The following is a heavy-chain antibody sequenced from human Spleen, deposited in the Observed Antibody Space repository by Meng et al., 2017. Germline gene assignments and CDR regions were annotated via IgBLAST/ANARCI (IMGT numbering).Heavy chain of an antibody. CDR2: VSSSGKVK. J-gene: IGHJ4*02. CDR1: GFTFSSYT. V-gene: IGHV3-30*01. CDR3: ARERRSIYFDY. Sequence: GGSLRLSCAASGFTFSSYTMHWVRQAPGKGLEWVAVVSSSGKVKFFADSVKGRFTISRDNSWNTLYVQMHSLTDEDTAVYYCARERRSIYFDYWGQGTLVTGAS.